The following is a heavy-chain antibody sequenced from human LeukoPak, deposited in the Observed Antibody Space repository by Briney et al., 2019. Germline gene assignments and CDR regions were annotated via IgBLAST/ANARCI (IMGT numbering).Heavy chain of an antibody. V-gene: IGHV3-48*01. CDR2: ISSSSSTI. CDR1: GFTFSSYS. CDR3: ARDPHDYGDYGLDY. D-gene: IGHD4-17*01. J-gene: IGHJ4*02. Sequence: PGGSLRLSCAASGFTFSSYSMNWVRQAPGKGLEWVSYISSSSSTIYYADSVKGRFTISRDNAKNSLYLQMNSLRAEDTAVYYCARDPHDYGDYGLDYWGQGTLVTVSS.